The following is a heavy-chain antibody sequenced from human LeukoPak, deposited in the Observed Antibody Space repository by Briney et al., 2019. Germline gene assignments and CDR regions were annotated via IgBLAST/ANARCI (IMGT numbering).Heavy chain of an antibody. CDR1: GDTVSSNSAT. D-gene: IGHD2-2*01. CDR3: AREATKSSVPAFDV. Sequence: SQTLSLTCAISGDTVSSNSATWNWIRQSPSRGLEWLGRTYYRSRWYTDYALSVESRITINPDTPKNQFSLQLNSVTPEDTAVYYCAREATKSSVPAFDVWGQGTMVTVSS. V-gene: IGHV6-1*01. CDR2: TYYRSRWYT. J-gene: IGHJ3*01.